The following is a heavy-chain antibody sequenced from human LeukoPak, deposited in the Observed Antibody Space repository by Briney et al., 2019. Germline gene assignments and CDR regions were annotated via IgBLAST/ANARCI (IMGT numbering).Heavy chain of an antibody. V-gene: IGHV4-59*01. Sequence: SETLSLTCTVSGGSINSYYWSWIRQPPGKGLEWIGYIYYSGSTNYNPSLKSRVTISVDTSKNQFSLKLSSVTAADTAVYYCARVGFGELWDFDYWGQGTLVTVSS. CDR3: ARVGFGELWDFDY. CDR2: IYYSGST. CDR1: GGSINSYY. D-gene: IGHD3-10*01. J-gene: IGHJ4*02.